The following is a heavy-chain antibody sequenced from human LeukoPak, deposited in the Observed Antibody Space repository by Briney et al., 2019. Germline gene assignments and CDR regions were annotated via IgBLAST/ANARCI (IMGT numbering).Heavy chain of an antibody. J-gene: IGHJ4*02. D-gene: IGHD6-19*01. Sequence: SETLSPTCTVSGGSISSGSYYWSWIRQPAGKGLEWIGRIYTSGSTNYNPSLKSRVTISVDTSKNQFSLKLSSVTAADTAVYYCARGPIAVATNDYWGQGTLVTVSS. CDR3: ARGPIAVATNDY. V-gene: IGHV4-61*02. CDR2: IYTSGST. CDR1: GGSISSGSYY.